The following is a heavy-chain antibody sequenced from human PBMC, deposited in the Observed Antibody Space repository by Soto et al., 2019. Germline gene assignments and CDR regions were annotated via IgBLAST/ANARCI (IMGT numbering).Heavy chain of an antibody. V-gene: IGHV3-33*01. CDR3: ARSYSSSWPYYFDY. D-gene: IGHD6-13*01. J-gene: IGHJ4*02. CDR2: IWYDGSNK. Sequence: QVQLVESGGGVVQPGRSLRLSCAASGFTFSSYGMHWVRQAPGKGLEWVAVIWYDGSNKYYADSVKGRFTISRDNSKNTLYLQMNSLRAEDTAVYNCARSYSSSWPYYFDYLGQGTLVTVSS. CDR1: GFTFSSYG.